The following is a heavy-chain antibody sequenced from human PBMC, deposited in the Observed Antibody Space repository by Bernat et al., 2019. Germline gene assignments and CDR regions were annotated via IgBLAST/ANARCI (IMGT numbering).Heavy chain of an antibody. CDR3: ARGARRVVAATLRAFDI. J-gene: IGHJ3*02. CDR2: IYYSGST. CDR1: GGSVSSGSYY. Sequence: QLQLQESGPGLVKPSETLSLTCTVSGGSVSSGSYYWSWIRQPPGKGLEWIGYIYYSGSTNYNPSLKSRVTISVDTCKNQFSLQLSSVTAADTAVYYGARGARRVVAATLRAFDIWGQGTMVTVSS. D-gene: IGHD2-15*01. V-gene: IGHV4-61*01.